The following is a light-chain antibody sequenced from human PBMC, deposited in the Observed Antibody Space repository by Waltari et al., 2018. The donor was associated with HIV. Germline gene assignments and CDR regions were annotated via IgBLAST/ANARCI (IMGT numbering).Light chain of an antibody. V-gene: IGKV3-15*01. Sequence: EIVMTQSPATLSVSPGERATLSCRASQSISSNLAWYQQKPGQAPRLLIYGANTRATGVPARFSGSGSGTEFTLTISSLQSGDFAIYYCQHYNNWPPWTFGQGTKVEIK. CDR3: QHYNNWPPWT. CDR1: QSISSN. CDR2: GAN. J-gene: IGKJ1*01.